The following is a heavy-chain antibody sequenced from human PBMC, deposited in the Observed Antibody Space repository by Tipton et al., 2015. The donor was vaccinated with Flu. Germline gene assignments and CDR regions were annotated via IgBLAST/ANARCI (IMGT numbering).Heavy chain of an antibody. V-gene: IGHV4-38-2*01. D-gene: IGHD6-19*01. CDR1: GYSISSGYY. CDR3: ASPPPMPGSSGWYPTLNAFDI. J-gene: IGHJ3*02. Sequence: LRLSCAVSGYSISSGYYWGWIRQPPGKGLEWIGSIYHSGSTYYNPSLKSRVTISVDTSKNQFSLKLSSVTAADTAVYYCASPPPMPGSSGWYPTLNAFDIWGQGTMVTVSS. CDR2: IYHSGST.